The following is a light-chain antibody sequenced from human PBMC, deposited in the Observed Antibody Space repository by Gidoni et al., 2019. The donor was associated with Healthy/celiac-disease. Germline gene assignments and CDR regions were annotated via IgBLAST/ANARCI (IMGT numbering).Light chain of an antibody. CDR1: NIGSKS. CDR3: QVWDSSSDHPYV. V-gene: IGLV3-21*02. Sequence: SYVLTQPPSVSVAPGPTARITCGGNNIGSKSVHWYQQKPGQAPVLVVYDDSDRPSGLPERFSGSNSGNTATLTISRVEAGDEADYYCQVWDSSSDHPYVFGTGTNVTVL. CDR2: DDS. J-gene: IGLJ1*01.